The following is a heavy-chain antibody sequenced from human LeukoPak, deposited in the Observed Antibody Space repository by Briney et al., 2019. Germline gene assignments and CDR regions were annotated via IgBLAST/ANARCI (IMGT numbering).Heavy chain of an antibody. CDR3: AKLPFDYYDSSGQDY. Sequence: GGSLRLSCAASGFTFSSYSMNWVRQAPGKGLEWVSSISSSSSYIYYADSVKGRFTISRDNSKNTLYLQLNSLRAEDTAVYYCAKLPFDYYDSSGQDYWGQGTLVTVSS. CDR2: ISSSSSYI. CDR1: GFTFSSYS. J-gene: IGHJ4*02. V-gene: IGHV3-21*04. D-gene: IGHD3-22*01.